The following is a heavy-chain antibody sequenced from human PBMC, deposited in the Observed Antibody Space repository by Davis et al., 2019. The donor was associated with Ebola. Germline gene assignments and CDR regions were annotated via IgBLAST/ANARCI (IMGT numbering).Heavy chain of an antibody. V-gene: IGHV3-74*01. D-gene: IGHD3-22*01. J-gene: IGHJ4*02. Sequence: GESLKISCAASGFTFSSYWMHWVRQGPGKGLMWVSRIKTDGSSTNYADSVKGRFTISRDNAKNSLYLQMNSLRAEDTAVYYCARERYYYDSSGYYDYWGQGTLVTVSS. CDR2: IKTDGSST. CDR1: GFTFSSYW. CDR3: ARERYYYDSSGYYDY.